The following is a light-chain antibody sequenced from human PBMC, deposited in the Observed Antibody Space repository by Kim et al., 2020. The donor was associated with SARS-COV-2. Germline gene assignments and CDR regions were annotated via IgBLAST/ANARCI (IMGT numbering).Light chain of an antibody. CDR1: KLGEKY. J-gene: IGLJ2*01. V-gene: IGLV3-1*01. Sequence: VSPGQTASITCSGDKLGEKYACWYQQKPGQAPVLVIYQDSKRPSGIPERFSGSNSGNTATLTISGTQAMDEADYYCQAWDSSTVVFGGGTQLTVL. CDR3: QAWDSSTVV. CDR2: QDS.